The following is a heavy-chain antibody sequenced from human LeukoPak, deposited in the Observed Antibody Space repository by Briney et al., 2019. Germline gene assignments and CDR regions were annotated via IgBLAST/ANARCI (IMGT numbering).Heavy chain of an antibody. J-gene: IGHJ1*01. Sequence: PGGSLRLSCAASGFTFSNYWMHWVRQAPGKGLVWVSRINSDGSGTTYADSVRGRFTISRDNSKNTLYLQMNSLRAEDTAVYYCAKGYYDFWSGYYPLRHWGQGTLVTVSS. CDR1: GFTFSNYW. CDR2: INSDGSGT. V-gene: IGHV3-74*01. CDR3: AKGYYDFWSGYYPLRH. D-gene: IGHD3-3*01.